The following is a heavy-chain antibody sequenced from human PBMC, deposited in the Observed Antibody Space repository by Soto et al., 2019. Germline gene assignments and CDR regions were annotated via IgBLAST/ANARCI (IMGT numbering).Heavy chain of an antibody. J-gene: IGHJ4*02. CDR1: GFTFSSYS. D-gene: IGHD6-13*01. Sequence: EVQLVESGGGLVKPGGSLRLSCAASGFTFSSYSMYWVRQAPGKGLEWVSSISSSSSYIYYADSVKGRFTISRDNAKHSLYLQMNSLRAEDTAVYYCARGGIAEDSYYFDYWGQGTLVTVSS. CDR3: ARGGIAEDSYYFDY. CDR2: ISSSSSYI. V-gene: IGHV3-21*01.